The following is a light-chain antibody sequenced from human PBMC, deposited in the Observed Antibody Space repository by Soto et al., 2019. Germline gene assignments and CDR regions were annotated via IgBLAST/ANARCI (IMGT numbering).Light chain of an antibody. Sequence: QSVLTQPPSVSAAPGQRVTISCSGSSPNIGSDYVSWYQQLPGTAPKLLIYENNKRPSGIPDRFSGSKSGTSATLGITGLQTGDEADYYCAAWDKSLRGGVFGGGTKLTVL. CDR1: SPNIGSDY. V-gene: IGLV1-51*02. J-gene: IGLJ2*01. CDR3: AAWDKSLRGGV. CDR2: ENN.